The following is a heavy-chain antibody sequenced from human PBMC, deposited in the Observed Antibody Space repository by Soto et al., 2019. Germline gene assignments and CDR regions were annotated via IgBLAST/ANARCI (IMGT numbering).Heavy chain of an antibody. CDR2: IYSGGST. V-gene: IGHV3-66*01. CDR3: ARDSDYGDYGVFDY. CDR1: GFTVSSNY. Sequence: SVGGLVQPGGSLRLSCAASGFTVSSNYMSWVRQAPGKGLEWVSVIYSGGSTYYADSVKGRFTISRDNSKNTLYLQMNSLRAEDTAVYYCARDSDYGDYGVFDYWGQGTLVTVSS. D-gene: IGHD4-17*01. J-gene: IGHJ4*02.